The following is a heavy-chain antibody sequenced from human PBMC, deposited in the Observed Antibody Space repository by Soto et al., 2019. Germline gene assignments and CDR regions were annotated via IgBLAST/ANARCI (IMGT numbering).Heavy chain of an antibody. CDR3: ATWEGTSGSYGDY. D-gene: IGHD1-26*01. J-gene: IGHJ4*02. V-gene: IGHV3-33*01. Sequence: ESGGGVVQPGRSLRLSCAASGFTFSSYGMHWVRQAPGKGLEWVAVIWYDGSNKYYADSVKGRFTISRDNSKNTLYLQMNSLRAEDTAVYYCATWEGTSGSYGDYWGQGTLVTVSS. CDR1: GFTFSSYG. CDR2: IWYDGSNK.